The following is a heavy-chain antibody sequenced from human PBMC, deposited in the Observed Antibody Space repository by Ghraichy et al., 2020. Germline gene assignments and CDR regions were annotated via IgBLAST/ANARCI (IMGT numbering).Heavy chain of an antibody. V-gene: IGHV4-34*01. CDR3: ARGLAARPDY. CDR1: GGSFSGYY. D-gene: IGHD6-6*01. Sequence: SETLSLTCAVYGGSFSGYYWSWIRQPPGKGLEWIGEINHSGSTNYNPSLKSRVTISVDTSKNQFSLKLSSVTAADTAVYYCARGLAARPDYWGQGTLVTVSS. J-gene: IGHJ4*02. CDR2: INHSGST.